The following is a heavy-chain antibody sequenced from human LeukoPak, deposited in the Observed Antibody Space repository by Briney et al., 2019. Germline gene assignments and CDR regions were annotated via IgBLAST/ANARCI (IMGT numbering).Heavy chain of an antibody. J-gene: IGHJ4*02. CDR1: GFTFSPYG. CDR3: AQAHMITFGGSISHFDY. D-gene: IGHD3-16*01. CDR2: IRYDGSNK. Sequence: PGGSLRLSCAASGFTFSPYGMHWVRQAPGKGLEWVAFIRYDGSNKYYADSVKGRFTISRDNSKNTLYLQMNSLRAEDTAVYYCAQAHMITFGGSISHFDYWGQGTLVTVSS. V-gene: IGHV3-30*02.